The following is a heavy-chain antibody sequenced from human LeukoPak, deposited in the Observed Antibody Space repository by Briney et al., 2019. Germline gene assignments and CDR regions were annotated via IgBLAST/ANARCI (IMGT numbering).Heavy chain of an antibody. CDR2: ISSSSSYT. CDR3: ARDPSYCSSTSCYGQYNWFDP. J-gene: IGHJ5*02. D-gene: IGHD2-2*01. CDR1: GFTFSDYY. V-gene: IGHV3-11*06. Sequence: PGGSLRLSCAASGFTFSDYYMSWIRQAPGKGLEWVSYISSSSSYTNYADSVKDRFTIYRDNAKNSLYLQMNSLRAEDTAVYYCARDPSYCSSTSCYGQYNWFDPWGQGTLVTVSS.